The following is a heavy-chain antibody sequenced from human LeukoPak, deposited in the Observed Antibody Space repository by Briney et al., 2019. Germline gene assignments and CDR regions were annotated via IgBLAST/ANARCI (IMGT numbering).Heavy chain of an antibody. D-gene: IGHD3-16*01. CDR2: IYYGGST. CDR3: ARSGKSAYILDY. Sequence: PSETLSLTCTVSGGSISSSDYYWGWIRQPPGTGLEWIGSIYYGGSTYYNPSLKSRVTISVDTSKNQFSLKLSSVTAADTAVYYCARSGKSAYILDYWGQGALVTVSS. CDR1: GGSISSSDYY. J-gene: IGHJ4*02. V-gene: IGHV4-39*07.